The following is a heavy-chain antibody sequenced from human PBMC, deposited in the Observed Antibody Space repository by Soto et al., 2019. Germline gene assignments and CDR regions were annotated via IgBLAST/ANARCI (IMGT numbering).Heavy chain of an antibody. CDR1: GFIFRSYI. V-gene: IGHV3-23*01. J-gene: IGHJ4*02. Sequence: GGSLRLSCEASGFIFRSYIMGWVRQAPGKGLEWVSALSGNGGTTFYADSVKGRFTISRDNSKNALYLQMSSLRGEDTAVYYCAKGRWDGDSATFGHWGKGTLVTVSS. D-gene: IGHD1-26*01. CDR3: AKGRWDGDSATFGH. CDR2: LSGNGGTT.